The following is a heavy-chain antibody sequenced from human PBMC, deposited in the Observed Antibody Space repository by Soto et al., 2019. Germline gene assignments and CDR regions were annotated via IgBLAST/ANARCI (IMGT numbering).Heavy chain of an antibody. D-gene: IGHD3-9*01. V-gene: IGHV4-59*01. CDR1: GGSISSYY. CDR3: AREAGVRYPFDP. CDR2: XXYXGXT. Sequence: SETLSLTCTVSGGSISSYYWSWIRQPQGKGLXWXGXXXYXGXTXYXXXXKSRVTISVDTSKNQFSLSLSSVSAADTAMYYCAREAGVRYPFDPWGQGTLVTVSS. J-gene: IGHJ5*02.